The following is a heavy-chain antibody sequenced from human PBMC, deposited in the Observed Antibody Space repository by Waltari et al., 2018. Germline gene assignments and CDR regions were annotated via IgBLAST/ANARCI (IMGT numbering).Heavy chain of an antibody. Sequence: QVQLQESGPGLVKPSETLSPTCPAPGAPISSYYWTWTRQPPGKGLEWIGYIYYSGSTNYNPSLKSRVTISVDTSKNQFSLKLSSVTAADTAVYYCARGESGGWLQFWGQGTLVTVSS. CDR2: IYYSGST. D-gene: IGHD5-12*01. J-gene: IGHJ4*02. CDR3: ARGESGGWLQF. CDR1: GAPISSYY. V-gene: IGHV4-59*08.